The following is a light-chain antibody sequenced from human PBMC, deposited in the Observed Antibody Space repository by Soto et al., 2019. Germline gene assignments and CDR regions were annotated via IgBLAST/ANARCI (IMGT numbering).Light chain of an antibody. Sequence: QSALTQPASVSGSPGQSITIPCTGTSSDVGGYNYVSWYRHHPGKAPKLMIYGVSNRPSGVSNRFSGSKSGNTASLTISGLQAEDEADYYCCSDAGTYTFVFGTGTKVTVL. J-gene: IGLJ1*01. CDR3: CSDAGTYTFV. V-gene: IGLV2-14*01. CDR2: GVS. CDR1: SSDVGGYNY.